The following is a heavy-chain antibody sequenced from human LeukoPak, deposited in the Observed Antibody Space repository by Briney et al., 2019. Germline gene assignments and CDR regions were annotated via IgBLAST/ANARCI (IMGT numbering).Heavy chain of an antibody. V-gene: IGHV3-23*01. J-gene: IGHJ4*02. CDR3: AKSTLTYYYDSSGGPLDY. D-gene: IGHD3-22*01. CDR1: GFTFNNFA. Sequence: AGGSLRLSCAASGFTFNNFAMSWVRQAPGKGLEWVSAISGSGGSTYYADSVKGRFTISRDNSKNTLYLQMNSLRAEDTAVYYCAKSTLTYYYDSSGGPLDYWGQGTLVTVSS. CDR2: ISGSGGST.